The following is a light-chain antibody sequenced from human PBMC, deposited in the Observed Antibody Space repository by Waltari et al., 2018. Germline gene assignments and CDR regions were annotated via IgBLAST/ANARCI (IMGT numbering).Light chain of an antibody. J-gene: IGKJ2*01. CDR3: MQGTHWPYT. CDR1: QSLVHSDGNTH. V-gene: IGKV2-30*02. CDR2: RVS. Sequence: DVVMTQSPLSLPVTLGQPASISCKSSQSLVHSDGNTHLNWFHQQPGQSPRRLIYRVSNRDSGVPDRFSGSGSGTDFTLKISRVEAEDVGVYYCMQGTHWPYTFGQGTKLDIK.